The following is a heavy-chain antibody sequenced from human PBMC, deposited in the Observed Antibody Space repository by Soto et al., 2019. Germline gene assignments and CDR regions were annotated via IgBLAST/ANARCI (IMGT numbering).Heavy chain of an antibody. Sequence: ASVKVSCKASGGTFSSYTISWVRQAPGQGLEWMGRIIPILGIANYAQKFQCRVTITADKSTSTAYMELSSLRSEDTAVYYCARDSYYYGSGSYGPYYYMDVWGKGTTVTVSS. V-gene: IGHV1-69*04. J-gene: IGHJ6*03. CDR3: ARDSYYYGSGSYGPYYYMDV. D-gene: IGHD3-10*01. CDR1: GGTFSSYT. CDR2: IIPILGIA.